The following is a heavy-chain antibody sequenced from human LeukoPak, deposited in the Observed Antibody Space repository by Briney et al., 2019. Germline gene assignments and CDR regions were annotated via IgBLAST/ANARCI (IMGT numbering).Heavy chain of an antibody. J-gene: IGHJ2*01. CDR1: GGSISGYY. D-gene: IGHD6-25*01. CDR3: ARDSLLRGSGWDYWYFDL. CDR2: IHYSGST. V-gene: IGHV4-59*01. Sequence: KPSETLSLTCTVSGGSISGYYWSWIRQPPGKGLEWIGNIHYSGSTNYNPSLKSRVTISVDTSMNQFSLLLTSATAADTAVYYCARDSLLRGSGWDYWYFDLWGRGTLVTVSS.